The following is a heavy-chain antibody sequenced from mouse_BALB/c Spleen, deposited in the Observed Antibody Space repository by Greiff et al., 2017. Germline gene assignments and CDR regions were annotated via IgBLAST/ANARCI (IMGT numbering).Heavy chain of an antibody. CDR3: AREIYYGNWGY. J-gene: IGHJ4*01. Sequence: VKLMESGPGLVAPSQSLSISCTASGFSLTSYGVHWVRQPPGKGLEWLGVIWAGGSTNYNPALMSRLSISKDNSKSQVFLKMNSLQTDDTAMYYCAREIYYGNWGYWGQGTSVTVSA. V-gene: IGHV2-9*02. D-gene: IGHD2-1*01. CDR1: GFSLTSYG. CDR2: IWAGGST.